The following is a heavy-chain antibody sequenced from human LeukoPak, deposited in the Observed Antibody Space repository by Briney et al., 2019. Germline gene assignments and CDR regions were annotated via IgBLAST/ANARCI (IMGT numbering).Heavy chain of an antibody. D-gene: IGHD3-22*01. CDR1: GGSISSYY. V-gene: IGHV4-59*01. CDR2: IYYSGST. CDR3: ASTILRDSSGDGAFDI. J-gene: IGHJ3*02. Sequence: SETLSLTCTVSGGSISSYYWSWIRQPPGKGLEWIGYIYYSGSTNYNPSLKSRVTISVDTSKNQFSLKLSSVTAADTAVYYCASTILRDSSGDGAFDIWGQGTMVTVSS.